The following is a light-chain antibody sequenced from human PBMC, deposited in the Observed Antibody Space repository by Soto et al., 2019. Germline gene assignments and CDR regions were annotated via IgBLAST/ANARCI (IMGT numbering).Light chain of an antibody. J-gene: IGKJ1*01. Sequence: AIQLTQSPSSLSASVGDRLTITCRASEAIRSALGWYQQKPGKVPKLLIYAASSLQIGVPSRFSASGSGTDFTLTISSLQPEDFATYYCLQDYNYPLTFGQGTKVDIK. CDR2: AAS. V-gene: IGKV1-6*01. CDR1: EAIRSA. CDR3: LQDYNYPLT.